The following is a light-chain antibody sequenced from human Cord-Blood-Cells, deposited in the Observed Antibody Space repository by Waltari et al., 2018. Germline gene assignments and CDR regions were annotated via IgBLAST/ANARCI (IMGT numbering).Light chain of an antibody. Sequence: QSALTQPASVSGSPGQSITISCTGTSSDVGGYNYVSWYQQHPGKAPKLMIYDVSKRPSGVSNRFSGSKSADTASLTISGLQAEDEADYYCSSYTGSSTWVFGGGTKLTVL. J-gene: IGLJ3*02. CDR2: DVS. V-gene: IGLV2-14*01. CDR3: SSYTGSSTWV. CDR1: SSDVGGYNY.